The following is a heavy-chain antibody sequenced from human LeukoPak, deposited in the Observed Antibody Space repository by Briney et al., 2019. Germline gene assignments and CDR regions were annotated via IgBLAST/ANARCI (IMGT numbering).Heavy chain of an antibody. CDR2: VDDSGST. V-gene: IGHV4-59*12. J-gene: IGHJ4*02. CDR3: ARGPMDGSGSYRGGGRHFDY. Sequence: SETLSLTCTVSGGSMTSDHWSWIRQTPKKGLEWLGYVDDSGSTKYNPALKSRVTISVDTSKNQLSLKLSSVTAADTAVYYCARGPMDGSGSYRGGGRHFDYWGQGTLVTVSS. CDR1: GGSMTSDH. D-gene: IGHD3-10*01.